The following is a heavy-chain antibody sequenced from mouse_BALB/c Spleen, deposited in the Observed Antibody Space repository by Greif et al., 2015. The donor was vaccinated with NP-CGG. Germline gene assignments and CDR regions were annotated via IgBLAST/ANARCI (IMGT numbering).Heavy chain of an antibody. D-gene: IGHD2-1*01. J-gene: IGHJ3*01. Sequence: QVQLQQPGAELAKPGASVKMSCKASGYTFTSYWMHWVNQRPGQGLEWIGYINPSTGYTEYNQKFKDKATLTADKSSSTAYMQLSSLTSEDSAVYYCARSYGNYAYWGQGTLVTVSA. V-gene: IGHV1-7*01. CDR3: ARSYGNYAY. CDR2: INPSTGYT. CDR1: GYTFTSYW.